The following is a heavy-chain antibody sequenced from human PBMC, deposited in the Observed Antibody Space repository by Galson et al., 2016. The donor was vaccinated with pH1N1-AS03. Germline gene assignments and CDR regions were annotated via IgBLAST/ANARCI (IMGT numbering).Heavy chain of an antibody. J-gene: IGHJ4*02. CDR2: IYHTGRT. Sequence: ETLSLTCDVSGYSISSGYYWGWIRPAPGKALEYIGSIYHTGRTYYNLSLKSRVTISSDTSKNQLSLKVRSVTAADAAVYDCARFEWSDSYCDYWGQGMLVTVSS. V-gene: IGHV4-38-2*01. CDR3: ARFEWSDSYCDY. D-gene: IGHD3-3*01. CDR1: GYSISSGYY.